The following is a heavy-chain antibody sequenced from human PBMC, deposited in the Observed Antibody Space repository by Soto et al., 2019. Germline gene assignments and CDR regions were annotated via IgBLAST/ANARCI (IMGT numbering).Heavy chain of an antibody. Sequence: ESGPTLVNPTQTLTLTCTFSGFSLSTSGVGVGWIRQPPGKALEWLALIFWDDDKRYSPSLKSRLTVTKDTSKNQVVLTMTNMDTVDTATYYCAHRPALSVVVAGAPSVWFYPWGQGTLVTVSS. V-gene: IGHV2-5*02. CDR2: IFWDDDK. D-gene: IGHD2-15*01. CDR1: GFSLSTSGVG. CDR3: AHRPALSVVVAGAPSVWFYP. J-gene: IGHJ5*02.